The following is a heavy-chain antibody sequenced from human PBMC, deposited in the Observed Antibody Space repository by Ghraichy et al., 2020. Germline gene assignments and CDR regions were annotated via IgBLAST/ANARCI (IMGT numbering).Heavy chain of an antibody. Sequence: SETLSLTCSVSGYSISSGYYWGWIRQPPGKGLEWIGSIYHSGSTYYNPSLKSRVTISVDTSKNQFSLKLSSVTAADTAIYYCAKASYSSAWNQDHYGMEVWGQGTTVTVSS. D-gene: IGHD6-19*01. CDR2: IYHSGST. CDR1: GYSISSGYY. J-gene: IGHJ6*02. V-gene: IGHV4-38-2*02. CDR3: AKASYSSAWNQDHYGMEV.